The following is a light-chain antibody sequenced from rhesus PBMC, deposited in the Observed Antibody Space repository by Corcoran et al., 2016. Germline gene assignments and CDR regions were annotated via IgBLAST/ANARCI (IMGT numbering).Light chain of an antibody. CDR2: GAS. J-gene: IGKJ3*01. Sequence: QVILTQSPATLSLSPGERATLSCRASQSVGSSLAWYQQKPGQAPRPLIYGASSRATGIPDRFSGRGSGTEVTLTISSLEPEDFAVYYCQKYSSSPFTFGPGTKLDIK. CDR3: QKYSSSPFT. CDR1: QSVGSS. V-gene: IGKV3-53*01.